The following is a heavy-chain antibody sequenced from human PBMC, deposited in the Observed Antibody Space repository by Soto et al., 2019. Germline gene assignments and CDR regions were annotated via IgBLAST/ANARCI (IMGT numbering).Heavy chain of an antibody. Sequence: ASVKVSCKASGYTFSNYGVNWVRQAPGQGLEWLGYIMAYNNNPHYAQKFVGRVTMTADTSTSTAFLELRSLTSDDTAVYYCARGGMGKSYSTLDSWGQGTQVTVSS. J-gene: IGHJ4*02. CDR3: ARGGMGKSYSTLDS. V-gene: IGHV1-18*01. D-gene: IGHD1-26*01. CDR1: GYTFSNYG. CDR2: IMAYNNNP.